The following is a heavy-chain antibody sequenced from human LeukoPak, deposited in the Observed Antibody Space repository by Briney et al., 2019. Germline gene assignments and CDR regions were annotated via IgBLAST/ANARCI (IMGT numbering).Heavy chain of an antibody. V-gene: IGHV3-74*01. CDR2: IKNDGSSS. CDR1: GFTFSSYFW. CDR3: ARESGYPFDS. J-gene: IGHJ4*02. Sequence: GGSLRLSCAASGFTFSSYFWMHWVRQAPGKGLVWVSRIKNDGSSSTYADSVKGRFTISRDNAKNSLYLQMNSLRDEDTAVYFCARESGYPFDSWGQGTLVTVSS. D-gene: IGHD3-22*01.